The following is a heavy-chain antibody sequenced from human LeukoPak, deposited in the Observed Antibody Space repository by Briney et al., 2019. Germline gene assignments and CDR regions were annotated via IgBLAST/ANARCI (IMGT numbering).Heavy chain of an antibody. CDR1: GYTFTSYY. Sequence: ASVKVSCKASGYTFTSYYIQWVRQAPGQGLEWMGIIHPSGGSTSYAQKFQGRVTMTRDTSISTAYMELSRLRSDDTAVYYCARDQRYPYYYYGMDVWGQGTTVTVSS. J-gene: IGHJ6*02. D-gene: IGHD1-1*01. CDR3: ARDQRYPYYYYGMDV. V-gene: IGHV1-46*01. CDR2: IHPSGGST.